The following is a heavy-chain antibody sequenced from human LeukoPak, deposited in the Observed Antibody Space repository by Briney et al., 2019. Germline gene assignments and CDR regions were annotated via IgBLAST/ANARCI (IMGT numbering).Heavy chain of an antibody. CDR3: ARDDGDSSGYYYGL. CDR2: ISSSGSTI. D-gene: IGHD3-22*01. J-gene: IGHJ4*02. CDR1: AFTFSDYY. V-gene: IGHV3-11*04. Sequence: AGSLRLSCAASAFTFSDYYMSWNRQAPGKGLEWVSYISSSGSTIYYSDSVKGRFTISRDNAKNSLYLQMNSLRAEDTAVYYCARDDGDSSGYYYGLWGQGTLVTVSS.